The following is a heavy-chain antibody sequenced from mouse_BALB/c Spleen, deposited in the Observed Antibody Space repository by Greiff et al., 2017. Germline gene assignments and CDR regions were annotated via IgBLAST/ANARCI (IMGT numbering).Heavy chain of an antibody. CDR2: ISCYNGAT. CDR1: GYSFTGYY. J-gene: IGHJ4*01. V-gene: IGHV1S34*01. CDR3: ARSPYYYGSSYPPYAMDY. Sequence: LVKTGASVKISCKASGYSFTGYYMHWVKQSPGKSLEWIGYISCYNGATSYNQKFKGKATFTVDTSSSTAYMQFNSLTSEDSAVYYCARSPYYYGSSYPPYAMDYWGQGTSVTVSS. D-gene: IGHD1-1*01.